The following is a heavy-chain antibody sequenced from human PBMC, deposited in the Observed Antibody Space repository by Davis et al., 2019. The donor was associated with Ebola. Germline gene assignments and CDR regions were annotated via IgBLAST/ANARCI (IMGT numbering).Heavy chain of an antibody. V-gene: IGHV3-23*01. J-gene: IGHJ5*02. CDR1: GFTFSSYV. Sequence: PGGSLRLSCAASGFTFSSYVMSWVRQAPGKGLEWVSTFGTGGDTYYADSVKGRFTISRDNSKNTLYLQMNSLRAEDTAVYYCARGDGYNYFVRWGQGTLVTVSS. D-gene: IGHD5-24*01. CDR2: FGTGGDT. CDR3: ARGDGYNYFVR.